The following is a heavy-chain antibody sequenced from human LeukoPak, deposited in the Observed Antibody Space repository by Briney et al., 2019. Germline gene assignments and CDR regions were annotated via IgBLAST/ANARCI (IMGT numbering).Heavy chain of an antibody. D-gene: IGHD3-22*01. Sequence: SVKVSCKASGGTFSSYAISWVRQAPGQGLEWMGGIIPIFGTANYAQKFQGRVTITADESTSTAYMELSSLRSEDTAVHYCARRPLYDSSGYYFDYWGQGTLVTVSS. V-gene: IGHV1-69*13. CDR3: ARRPLYDSSGYYFDY. CDR1: GGTFSSYA. J-gene: IGHJ4*02. CDR2: IIPIFGTA.